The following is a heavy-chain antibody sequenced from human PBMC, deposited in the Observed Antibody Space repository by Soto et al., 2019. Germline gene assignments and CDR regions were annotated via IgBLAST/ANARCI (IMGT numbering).Heavy chain of an antibody. Sequence: SETLSLTCTVSGGSISSYYWSWIRQPPGKGLEWIGYIYYSGSTNYNPSLKSRVTISVDTSKNQFSLKLSSVTAADTAVYYCAASFGVVMTAYFDYWGQGTLVTVSS. D-gene: IGHD3-3*01. V-gene: IGHV4-59*01. CDR2: IYYSGST. CDR3: AASFGVVMTAYFDY. CDR1: GGSISSYY. J-gene: IGHJ4*02.